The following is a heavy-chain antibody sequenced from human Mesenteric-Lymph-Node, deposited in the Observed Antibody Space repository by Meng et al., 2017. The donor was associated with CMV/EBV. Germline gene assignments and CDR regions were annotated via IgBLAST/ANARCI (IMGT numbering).Heavy chain of an antibody. CDR3: AKGSTGTTSPFDY. D-gene: IGHD1-7*01. Sequence: AYGFSFSSYSLNWVRQAPGKGLEWVSSITSGGGYLYYTDSVKGRFTISRDNAKNSLYLQMNSLRAEDTAVYYCAKGSTGTTSPFDYWGQGTLVTVSS. V-gene: IGHV3-21*01. CDR2: ITSGGGYL. CDR1: GFSFSSYS. J-gene: IGHJ4*02.